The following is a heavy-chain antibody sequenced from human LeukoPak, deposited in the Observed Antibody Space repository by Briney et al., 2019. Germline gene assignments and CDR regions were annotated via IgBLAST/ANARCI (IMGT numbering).Heavy chain of an antibody. J-gene: IGHJ2*01. CDR1: GFTFNNYA. CDR3: ARDREQQPRGYFDL. CDR2: IGGSGGGT. D-gene: IGHD6-13*01. V-gene: IGHV3-23*01. Sequence: GGSLRLSCAASGFTFNNYAMSWVRQTPGKGLEWVSGIGGSGGGTYYADSVEGRFTISRDNSKNTLYLQMNSLRAEDTAVFYCARDREQQPRGYFDLWGRGTLVTVSS.